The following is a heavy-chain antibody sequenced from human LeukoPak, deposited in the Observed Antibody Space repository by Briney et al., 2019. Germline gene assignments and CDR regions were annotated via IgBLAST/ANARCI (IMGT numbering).Heavy chain of an antibody. D-gene: IGHD3-3*01. V-gene: IGHV3-23*01. CDR3: AKAANYDFWRGYYFDY. CDR2: ISGSGGST. CDR1: GFTFSSYA. Sequence: GGSLRLSCAASGFTFSSYAMSWVRQAPGKGLEWVSAISGSGGSTYYADSVKGRFTISRDNSKNTLYLQMNSLRAEDTAVYYCAKAANYDFWRGYYFDYWGQGTLVTVSS. J-gene: IGHJ4*02.